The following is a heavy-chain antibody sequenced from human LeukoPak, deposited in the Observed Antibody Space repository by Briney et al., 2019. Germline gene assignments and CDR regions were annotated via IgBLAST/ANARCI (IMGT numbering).Heavy chain of an antibody. J-gene: IGHJ4*02. CDR1: GGSISSXY. Sequence: TXSGGSISSXYXXWIRQPPGKGXEWXGYIHYSGSTNYNPSLKSRVTISVDTSKNQFSLKLSSVTAADTAVYYCARRGRDGYKFDYWGQGTLVTVSS. V-gene: IGHV4-59*08. D-gene: IGHD5-24*01. CDR2: IHYSGST. CDR3: ARRGRDGYKFDY.